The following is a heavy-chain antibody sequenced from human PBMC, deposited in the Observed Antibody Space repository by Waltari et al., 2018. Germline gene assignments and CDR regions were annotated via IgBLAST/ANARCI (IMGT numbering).Heavy chain of an antibody. CDR3: ARVQWTYCSGGSCYSILNAFDI. CDR1: GGSISSSSYY. Sequence: QLQLQESGPGLVKPSETLSLTCTVSGGSISSSSYYWGWIRQPPGKGLEGIGYIYYSGCTYYNPSLKCRVTRSVDTSKNQFSLKLSSVTAADTAVYYCARVQWTYCSGGSCYSILNAFDIWGQGTMVTVSS. V-gene: IGHV4-39*07. D-gene: IGHD2-15*01. CDR2: IYYSGCT. J-gene: IGHJ3*02.